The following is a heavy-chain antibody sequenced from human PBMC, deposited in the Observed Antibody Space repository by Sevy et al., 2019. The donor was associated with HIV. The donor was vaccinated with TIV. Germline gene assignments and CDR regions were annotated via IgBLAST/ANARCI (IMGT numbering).Heavy chain of an antibody. CDR1: GFTLTSYT. CDR2: ISATGSIT. Sequence: GGSLRLSCAASGFTLTSYTMNWVRQAPGKGLEWVASISATGSITYYADSVKGRFTISRDVSKGTLYLQMNSLTAEDTAIFYCAKSLQKLPFHPHYFDYWGQGTLVTVSS. V-gene: IGHV3-23*01. J-gene: IGHJ4*02. CDR3: AKSLQKLPFHPHYFDY. D-gene: IGHD2-21*02.